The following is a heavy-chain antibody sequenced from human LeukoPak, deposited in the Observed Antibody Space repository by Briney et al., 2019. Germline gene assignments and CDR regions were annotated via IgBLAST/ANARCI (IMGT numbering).Heavy chain of an antibody. CDR1: GFTFSSYS. D-gene: IGHD2-2*01. Sequence: PGGSLRLSCAASGFTFSSYSMNWVRQAPGKGLEWVSSISSSSSYIYYADSVKGRFTISRDNAKNSLYLQMNSLRAEGTAVYYCARGGGYCSSTSCPLYYFDYWGQGTLVTVSS. CDR2: ISSSSSYI. V-gene: IGHV3-21*01. J-gene: IGHJ4*02. CDR3: ARGGGYCSSTSCPLYYFDY.